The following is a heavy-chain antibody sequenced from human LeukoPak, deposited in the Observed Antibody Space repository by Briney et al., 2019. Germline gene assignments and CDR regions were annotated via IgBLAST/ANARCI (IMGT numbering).Heavy chain of an antibody. CDR2: IYYSGST. V-gene: IGHV4-59*08. J-gene: IGHJ6*03. CDR3: ARARGNYGLYVGYYYMDV. Sequence: SETLSLTCTVSGGSISSYYWSWIRQPPGKGLEWIGYIYYSGSTNYNPSLKSRVTISVDTSKNQFSLKLSSVTAADTAVYYCARARGNYGLYVGYYYMDVWGKGTTVTVSS. CDR1: GGSISSYY. D-gene: IGHD4-11*01.